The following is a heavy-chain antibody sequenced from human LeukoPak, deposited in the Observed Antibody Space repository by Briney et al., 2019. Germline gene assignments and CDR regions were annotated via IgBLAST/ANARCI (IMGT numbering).Heavy chain of an antibody. D-gene: IGHD3-16*02. J-gene: IGHJ4*02. CDR2: INPSGGST. V-gene: IGHV1-46*01. CDR1: GYTFTSYY. CDR3: ARGIADDYVWGSYRYTFDY. Sequence: GASVKVSGKASGYTFTSYYMHWVRQAPGQGLEWMGIINPSGGSTSYAQKFQGRVTMTRDTSTSTVYMELSSLRSEDTAVYYCARGIADDYVWGSYRYTFDYWGQGTLVTVSS.